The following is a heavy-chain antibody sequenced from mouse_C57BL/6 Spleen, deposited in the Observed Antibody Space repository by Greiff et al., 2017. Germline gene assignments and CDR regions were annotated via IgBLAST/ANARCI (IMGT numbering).Heavy chain of an antibody. J-gene: IGHJ3*01. CDR1: GFTFSDYG. CDR3: ARAKAGSWFAY. CDR2: ISSGSSTI. Sequence: EVKLMESGGGLVKPGGSLKLSCAASGFTFSDYGMHWVRQAPEKGLEWVAYISSGSSTIYYADTVKGRFTISRDNAKNTLFLQMTSLRSEDTAMYYCARAKAGSWFAYWGQGTLVTVSA. V-gene: IGHV5-17*01.